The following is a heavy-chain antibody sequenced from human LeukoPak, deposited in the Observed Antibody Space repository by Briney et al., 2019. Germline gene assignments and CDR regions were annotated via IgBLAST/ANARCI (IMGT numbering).Heavy chain of an antibody. CDR1: GFTFGDYY. Sequence: PGGSLRLSCAASGFTFGDYYMSWVRQAPGKGLEWVSAISGSGGSTYYADSVKGRFTISRDNSKNTLYLQMNSLRAEDTAVYYCAKVGSGYYLDYWGQGTLVTVSS. J-gene: IGHJ4*02. D-gene: IGHD3-10*01. CDR2: ISGSGGST. V-gene: IGHV3-23*01. CDR3: AKVGSGYYLDY.